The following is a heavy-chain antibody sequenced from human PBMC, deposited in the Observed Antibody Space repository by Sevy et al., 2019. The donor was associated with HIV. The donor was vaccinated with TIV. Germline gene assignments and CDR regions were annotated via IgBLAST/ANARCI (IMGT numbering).Heavy chain of an antibody. CDR2: IYYSGST. CDR3: ASGGGLELPIDY. Sequence: SETLSLTCTVSGGSISSGGYYWSWIRQHPGKGLEWIGYIYYSGSTYYNPSLKSRVTISVDTYKNQFSLKLSSVTAADTAVYYCASGGGLELPIDYWGQGTLVTVSS. D-gene: IGHD1-7*01. CDR1: GGSISSGGYY. V-gene: IGHV4-31*03. J-gene: IGHJ4*02.